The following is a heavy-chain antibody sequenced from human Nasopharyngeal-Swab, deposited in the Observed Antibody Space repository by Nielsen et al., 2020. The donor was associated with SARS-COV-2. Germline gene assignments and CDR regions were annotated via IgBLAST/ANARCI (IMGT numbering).Heavy chain of an antibody. CDR3: AKLDCSSTSCYTGGKTTYYYYGMDV. D-gene: IGHD2-2*02. CDR1: GFTFDDYA. J-gene: IGHJ6*02. CDR2: ISGSGGST. V-gene: IGHV3-23*01. Sequence: LKISCAASGFTFDDYAMHWVRQAPGKGLEWVSAISGSGGSTYYADSVKGRFTISRDNSKNTLYLQMNSLRAEDTAVYYCAKLDCSSTSCYTGGKTTYYYYGMDVWGQGTTVTVSS.